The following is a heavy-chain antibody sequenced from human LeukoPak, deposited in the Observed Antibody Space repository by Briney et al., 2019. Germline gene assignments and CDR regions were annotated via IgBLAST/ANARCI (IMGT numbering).Heavy chain of an antibody. CDR3: ARDGRLYQKRGYFDY. J-gene: IGHJ4*02. CDR1: GFTFSCYW. Sequence: GGSLCPSCSAYGFTFSCYWMSWVRQAPGKGLEWVVNIKKVGSEKEYVDPVKGRFTISRDNAKNSLYLQMNSLKAEDTAVYYWARDGRLYQKRGYFDYWGGGTRVTVSS. CDR2: IKKVGSEK. V-gene: IGHV3-7*01. D-gene: IGHD1-26*01.